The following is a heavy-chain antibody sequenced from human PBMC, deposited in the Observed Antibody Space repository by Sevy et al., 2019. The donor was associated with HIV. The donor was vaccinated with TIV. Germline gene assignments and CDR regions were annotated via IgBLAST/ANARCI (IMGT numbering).Heavy chain of an antibody. CDR3: AGDPGYCYGLGYYYGMDV. CDR2: IYSGGST. Sequence: GGSLRLSCAASGFTVSSNYMSWVRQAPGKGLEWVSVIYSGGSTYYADSVKGRFTISRDNSKKTLYLQMNSLRAEETAVYYCAGDPGYCYGLGYYYGMDVWGQGTTVTVSS. D-gene: IGHD5-18*01. V-gene: IGHV3-53*01. CDR1: GFTVSSNY. J-gene: IGHJ6*02.